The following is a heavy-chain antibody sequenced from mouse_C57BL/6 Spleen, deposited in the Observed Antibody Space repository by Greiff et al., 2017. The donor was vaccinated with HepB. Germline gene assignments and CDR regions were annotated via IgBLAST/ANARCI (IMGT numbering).Heavy chain of an antibody. Sequence: QVQLQQSGAELVRPGASVKLSCKASGYTFTDYYINWVKQRPGQGLEWIARIYPGSGNTYYNEKFKGKATLTAEKSSSTAYMQLSSLTSEDSAVYFCATLYGYAMDYWGQGTSVTVSS. V-gene: IGHV1-76*01. D-gene: IGHD1-1*01. CDR2: IYPGSGNT. CDR1: GYTFTDYY. CDR3: ATLYGYAMDY. J-gene: IGHJ4*01.